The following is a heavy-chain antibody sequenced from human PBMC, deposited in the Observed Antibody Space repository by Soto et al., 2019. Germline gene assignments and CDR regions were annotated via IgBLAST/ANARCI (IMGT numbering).Heavy chain of an antibody. Sequence: GESLKISCKGSGYRFTCYWIGWVRQMPGKGLERMGIIYPGDSDTRYSPSLQAQVTISADNSISTAYLQWRSLKASDTAMYYCAISSVASAGFDYWGQGKMVTVSS. CDR3: AISSVASAGFDY. J-gene: IGHJ4*02. D-gene: IGHD6-13*01. V-gene: IGHV5-51*01. CDR1: GYRFTCYW. CDR2: IYPGDSDT.